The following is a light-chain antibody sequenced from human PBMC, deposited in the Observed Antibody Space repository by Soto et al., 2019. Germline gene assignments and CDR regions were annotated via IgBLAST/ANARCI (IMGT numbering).Light chain of an antibody. J-gene: IGKJ1*01. CDR2: DAS. Sequence: EIVLTQSPATLSLSPGGRATLSCRASQSVSLSLAWYQQKPGQAPRLLIYDASKGASGIPARFSGSGSGTDFTLTISSLEPEDFAVYYCQERTSWPPWTFGQGTKVE. CDR1: QSVSLS. CDR3: QERTSWPPWT. V-gene: IGKV3-11*01.